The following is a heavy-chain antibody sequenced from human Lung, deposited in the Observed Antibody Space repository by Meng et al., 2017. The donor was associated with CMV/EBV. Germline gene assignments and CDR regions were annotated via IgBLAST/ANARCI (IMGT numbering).Heavy chain of an antibody. D-gene: IGHD2-2*02. CDR1: GYTFTSYY. V-gene: IGHV1-46*01. Sequence: ASVKVSCKASGYTFTSYYMHWVRQAPGQGLEWMGIINPSGGSTSYAQKFQGRVTMTRDTSTSTVYMELSSLISEDTAVYYCARAGRYCSSTSCYNEDYYYYYGMDVWGQGTTVTVSS. CDR2: INPSGGST. CDR3: ARAGRYCSSTSCYNEDYYYYYGMDV. J-gene: IGHJ6*02.